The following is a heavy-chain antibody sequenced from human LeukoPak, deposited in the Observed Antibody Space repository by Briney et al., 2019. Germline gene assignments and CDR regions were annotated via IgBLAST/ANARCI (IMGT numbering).Heavy chain of an antibody. Sequence: SETLSLTCTVSGGSISSGGYYWSWIRQPPGKGLEWIGYIYHSGSTYYNPSLKSRVTISVDRSKNQFSLKVSSVTAADTAVYYCGGSYGDFSYYMDVWGKGTTVTVSS. J-gene: IGHJ6*03. CDR2: IYHSGST. V-gene: IGHV4-30-2*01. D-gene: IGHD1-26*01. CDR3: GGSYGDFSYYMDV. CDR1: GGSISSGGYY.